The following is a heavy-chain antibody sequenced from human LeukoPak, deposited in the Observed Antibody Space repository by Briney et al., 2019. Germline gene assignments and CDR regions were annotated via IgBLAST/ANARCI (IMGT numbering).Heavy chain of an antibody. CDR3: ARVTPVNYYMDV. J-gene: IGHJ6*03. Sequence: ASVKVSCKASGHTFTGYYMHWVRQAPGQGLEWMGWINPNSGGTNYVQKFQGRVTMTRDTSISTAYMELSRLRSDDTAVYYCARVTPVNYYMDVWGKGTTVTVSS. CDR2: INPNSGGT. CDR1: GHTFTGYY. V-gene: IGHV1-2*02. D-gene: IGHD2-15*01.